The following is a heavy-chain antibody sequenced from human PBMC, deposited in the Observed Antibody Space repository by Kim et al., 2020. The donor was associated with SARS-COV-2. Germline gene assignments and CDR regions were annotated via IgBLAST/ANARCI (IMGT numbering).Heavy chain of an antibody. Sequence: GGSLRLSCAASGFTFSSYGMHWVRQAPGKGLEWVAVVSYDGTTKYYPDSVKGRFTISRDNSKNTLYLQMNSLRAEDTAVYYCARDGLGDYWGQGTLVTVSS. CDR1: GFTFSSYG. D-gene: IGHD3-10*01. V-gene: IGHV3-33*01. CDR2: VSYDGTTK. J-gene: IGHJ4*02. CDR3: ARDGLGDY.